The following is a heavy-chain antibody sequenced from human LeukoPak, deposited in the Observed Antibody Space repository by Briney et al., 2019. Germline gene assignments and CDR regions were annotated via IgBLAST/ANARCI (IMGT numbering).Heavy chain of an antibody. CDR2: INPNSGGT. Sequence: ASMKVSCKASGYTFTGYYMHWVRQAPGQRLEWMGWINPNSGGTNYAQKFQGRVTMTRDTSISTAYMELSRLRSDDTAVYYCARDFFRSMYYYDSSGYSNRDYWGQGTLVTVSS. J-gene: IGHJ4*02. CDR1: GYTFTGYY. D-gene: IGHD3-22*01. CDR3: ARDFFRSMYYYDSSGYSNRDY. V-gene: IGHV1-2*02.